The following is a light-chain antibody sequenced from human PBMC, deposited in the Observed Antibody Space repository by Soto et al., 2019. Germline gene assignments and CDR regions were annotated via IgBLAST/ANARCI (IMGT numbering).Light chain of an antibody. Sequence: SYELTQPRSVSVAPGKTARITCGGNNIGSKSVHWYQQKPGQAPVLVIYYDSDRPSGIPERFSGSNSGNTATLTISRVEAGDEADYYCQVWDSSSDHPVVFGGGTKLTVL. CDR2: YDS. J-gene: IGLJ2*01. CDR3: QVWDSSSDHPVV. CDR1: NIGSKS. V-gene: IGLV3-21*04.